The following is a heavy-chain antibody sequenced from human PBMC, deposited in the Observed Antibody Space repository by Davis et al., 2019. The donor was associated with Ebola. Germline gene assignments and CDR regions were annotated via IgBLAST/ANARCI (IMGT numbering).Heavy chain of an antibody. V-gene: IGHV3-53*04. D-gene: IGHD3-22*01. Sequence: GGSLRLSCAASGFTVSSNYMSWVRQAPGKGLEWVSVIYSGGTTNYADSVKGRFTISRHNSKNTLYLQINSLRAEDTAVYYCARGYYDSTGNRYFDFWGRGTLVTVSS. J-gene: IGHJ2*01. CDR3: ARGYYDSTGNRYFDF. CDR2: IYSGGTT. CDR1: GFTVSSNY.